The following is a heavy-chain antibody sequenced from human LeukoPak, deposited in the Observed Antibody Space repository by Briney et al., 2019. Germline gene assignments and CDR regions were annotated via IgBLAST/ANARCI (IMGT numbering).Heavy chain of an antibody. J-gene: IGHJ4*02. CDR3: ARADVDTAMVYFDY. CDR2: IYYSGST. CDR1: GASISSYY. D-gene: IGHD5-18*01. V-gene: IGHV4-59*01. Sequence: SETLSLTCTVSGASISSYYWSWIRQPPGKGLEWIGYIYYSGSTNYNPSLKSRVTIPVDTSKNQFSLKLSSVTAADTAVYYCARADVDTAMVYFDYWGQGTLVTVSS.